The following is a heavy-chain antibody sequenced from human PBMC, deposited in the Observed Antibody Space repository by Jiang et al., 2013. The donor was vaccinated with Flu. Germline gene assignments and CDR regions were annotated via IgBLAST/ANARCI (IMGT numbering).Heavy chain of an antibody. Sequence: VQLLESGGGLVKPGGSLRLSCAASGFTFSSYSMNWVRQAPGKGLEWVSSISSSSSYIYYADSVKGRFTISRDNAKDSLYLQMNSLRAEDTAVYYCARGKLGIGNYWGQGNPGSPSPQ. V-gene: IGHV3-21*01. J-gene: IGHJ4*02. CDR3: ARGKLGIGNY. D-gene: IGHD7-27*01. CDR1: GFTFSSYS. CDR2: ISSSSSYI.